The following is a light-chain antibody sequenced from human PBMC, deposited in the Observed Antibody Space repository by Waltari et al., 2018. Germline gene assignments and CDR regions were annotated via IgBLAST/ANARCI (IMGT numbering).Light chain of an antibody. CDR3: AAWDASLNGWV. CDR2: NDN. Sequence: QSVLTQSPSASGTPGQRVTISCSGSSSNIGSTTVNWYQQLPGTAPNHLIYNDNPLPSGVPERFSGSKSGTSASLAISGLQSEDEADYYCAAWDASLNGWVFGGGTTLTVL. J-gene: IGLJ3*02. CDR1: SSNIGSTT. V-gene: IGLV1-44*01.